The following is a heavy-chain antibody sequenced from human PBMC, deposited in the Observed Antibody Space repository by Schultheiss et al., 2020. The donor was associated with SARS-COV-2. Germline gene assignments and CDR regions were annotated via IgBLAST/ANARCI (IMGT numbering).Heavy chain of an antibody. CDR1: GFTVSSNY. J-gene: IGHJ6*02. Sequence: GGFLRLSCAASGFTVSSNYMSWVRQAPGKGLEWVSVIYSGGSTYYADSVKGRFTISRDNSKNTLYLQMNSLRAEDTAVYYCARDEVGLGYYDSSGFYGMDVWGQGTTVTVSS. V-gene: IGHV3-53*01. D-gene: IGHD3-22*01. CDR3: ARDEVGLGYYDSSGFYGMDV. CDR2: IYSGGST.